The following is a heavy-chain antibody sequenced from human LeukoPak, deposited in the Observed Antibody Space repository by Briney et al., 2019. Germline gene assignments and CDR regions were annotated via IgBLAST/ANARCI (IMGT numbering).Heavy chain of an antibody. CDR3: ARDEGGIFGVVQD. CDR2: VKSTGSD. CDR1: GDSLGDYY. V-gene: IGHV4-4*07. D-gene: IGHD3-3*01. Sequence: PSETLSLTCTVSGDSLGDYYWSWIRQSDGTGLEWIGRVKSTGSDTYKSSLKSRATMSADTSKNQFSLRLTSVTAADTAVYYCARDEGGIFGVVQDWGQGTLVTVSS. J-gene: IGHJ4*02.